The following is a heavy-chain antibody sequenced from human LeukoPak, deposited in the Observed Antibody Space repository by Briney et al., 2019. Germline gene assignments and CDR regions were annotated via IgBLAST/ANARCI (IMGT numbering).Heavy chain of an antibody. Sequence: GVSLRLSCAASGFTFSSYWMSWVRQAPGKGLEWVANIKQDGSEKYYVDSVKGRFTISRDNAKNSLYLQMNSLRAEDTAVYYCARERGYYDSSGYCWGQGTMVTVSS. J-gene: IGHJ3*01. CDR3: ARERGYYDSSGYC. CDR2: IKQDGSEK. CDR1: GFTFSSYW. V-gene: IGHV3-7*01. D-gene: IGHD3-22*01.